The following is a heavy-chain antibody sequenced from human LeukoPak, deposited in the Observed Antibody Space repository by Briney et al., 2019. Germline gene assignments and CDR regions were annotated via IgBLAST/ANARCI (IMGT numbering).Heavy chain of an antibody. J-gene: IGHJ4*02. CDR1: GGSISSYY. D-gene: IGHD5-18*01. Sequence: SETLSLTCTVSGGSISSYYCSWIRQPPGKGLEWIGYIYYSGSTNYNPSLKSRVTMLIDTSKNQFSVYYCSMNAASTAVYYCARCASGYSYGWGQGTLVTVSS. CDR3: ARCASGYSYG. V-gene: IGHV4-59*01. CDR2: IYYSGST.